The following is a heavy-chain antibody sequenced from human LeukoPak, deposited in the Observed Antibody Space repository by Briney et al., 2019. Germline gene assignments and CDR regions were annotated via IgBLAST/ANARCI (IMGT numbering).Heavy chain of an antibody. CDR3: ARGIAARSILDY. Sequence: SETLSLTCTVSGGSISSSSYYWGWIRQPPGKGLEWIGSIYYSGSTYYNPSLKSRVTISVDTSKNQFSLKLSSVTAEDTAVYYCARGIAARSILDYWGQGTLVTVSS. J-gene: IGHJ4*02. V-gene: IGHV4-39*07. CDR2: IYYSGST. D-gene: IGHD6-13*01. CDR1: GGSISSSSYY.